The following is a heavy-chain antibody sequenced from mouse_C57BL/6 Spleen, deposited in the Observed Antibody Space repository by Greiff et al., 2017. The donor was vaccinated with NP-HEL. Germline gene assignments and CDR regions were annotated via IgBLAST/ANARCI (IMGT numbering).Heavy chain of an antibody. J-gene: IGHJ3*01. V-gene: IGHV1-76*01. CDR3: ARGGDYGFAY. CDR2: IYPGSGNT. CDR1: GYTFTDYY. D-gene: IGHD2-4*01. Sequence: VKVVESGAELVRPGASVKLSCKASGYTFTDYYINWVKQRPGQGLEWIARIYPGSGNTYYNEKFKGKATLTAEKSSSTAYMQLSSLTSEDSAVYFCARGGDYGFAYWGQGTLVTVSA.